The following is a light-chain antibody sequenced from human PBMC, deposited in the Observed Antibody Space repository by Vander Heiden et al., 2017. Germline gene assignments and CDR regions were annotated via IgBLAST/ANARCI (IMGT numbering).Light chain of an antibody. Sequence: SSELTQPPSVSVSPGQTARITCSGDALPKKFAFWFQQKSGQAPVLVIYDDNKRPSGIPERFSGSSSGTMATLTISGARMEDEADYYCYSVDSSGNQLVFGAGTKLTVL. CDR3: YSVDSSGNQLV. V-gene: IGLV3-10*01. CDR1: ALPKKF. CDR2: DDN. J-gene: IGLJ1*01.